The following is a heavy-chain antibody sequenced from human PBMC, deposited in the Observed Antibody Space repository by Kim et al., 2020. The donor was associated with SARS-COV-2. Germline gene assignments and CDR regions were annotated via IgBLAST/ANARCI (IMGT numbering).Heavy chain of an antibody. D-gene: IGHD6-19*01. CDR3: AREAVAGSFDY. V-gene: IGHV1-3*01. Sequence: KTRYSQRFQGSVSITRDTSATTAYLEVSGLISEDTAVYYCAREAVAGSFDYWGQGSLVTVSS. J-gene: IGHJ4*02. CDR2: KT.